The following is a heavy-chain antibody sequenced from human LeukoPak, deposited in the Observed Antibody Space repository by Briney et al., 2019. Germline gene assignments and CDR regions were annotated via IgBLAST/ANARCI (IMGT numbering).Heavy chain of an antibody. V-gene: IGHV1-69*04. D-gene: IGHD2-2*01. CDR3: ARGRGYQLVDP. J-gene: IGHJ5*02. Sequence: GASVKVSCKASGYTFTSYGISWVRQAPGQGLEWMGRIIPILGIANYAQKFQGRVTITADKSTSTAYMELSSLRSEDAAVYYCARGRGYQLVDPWGQGTLVTVSS. CDR1: GYTFTSYG. CDR2: IIPILGIA.